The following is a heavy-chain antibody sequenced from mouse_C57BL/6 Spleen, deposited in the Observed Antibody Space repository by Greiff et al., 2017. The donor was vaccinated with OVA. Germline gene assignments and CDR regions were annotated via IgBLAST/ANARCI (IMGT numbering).Heavy chain of an antibody. V-gene: IGHV1-76*01. CDR1: GYTFTDYY. CDR3: ARGDYDWFAY. CDR2: IYPGSGNT. Sequence: QLQQSGAELVRPGASVKLSCKASGYTFTDYYINWVKQRPGQGLEWIARIYPGSGNTYYNEKFKGKATLTAEKSSSTAYMQLSSLTSEDSAVYFCARGDYDWFAYWGQGTLVTVSA. J-gene: IGHJ3*01. D-gene: IGHD2-4*01.